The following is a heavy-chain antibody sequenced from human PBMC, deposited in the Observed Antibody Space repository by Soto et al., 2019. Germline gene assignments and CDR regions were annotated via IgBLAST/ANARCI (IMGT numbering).Heavy chain of an antibody. D-gene: IGHD2-2*01. CDR2: ITSDGSSQ. Sequence: PVGSMRLSCAAAGFTFSSYGMHWVRQAPGKGLVWVSRITSDGSSQSYADSVKGRFTISRDNAKTTLYLQMNSLRAEDTAVYYCASPCSSASGFWGQGTLLTVSS. J-gene: IGHJ4*02. V-gene: IGHV3-74*01. CDR3: ASPCSSASGF. CDR1: GFTFSSYG.